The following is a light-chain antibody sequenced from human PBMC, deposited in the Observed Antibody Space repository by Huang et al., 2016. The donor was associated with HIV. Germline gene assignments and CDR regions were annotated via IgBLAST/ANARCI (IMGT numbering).Light chain of an antibody. CDR3: QQSYTTPRT. CDR2: AAS. CDR1: QTISTY. J-gene: IGKJ1*01. V-gene: IGKV1-39*01. Sequence: DIQMTQSPSSLSASVGDRVTITCRASQTISTYLNWYQQKPGKAPKLLIYAASTLQSGVPPRFSVSGSGTDFTLTISSLQPEDFATYHCQQSYTTPRTFGQGTKVEIK.